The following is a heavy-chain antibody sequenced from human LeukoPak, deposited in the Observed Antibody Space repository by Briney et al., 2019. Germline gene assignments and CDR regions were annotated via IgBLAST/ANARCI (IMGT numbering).Heavy chain of an antibody. V-gene: IGHV1-2*02. J-gene: IGHJ4*02. CDR1: GYTFTGHY. CDR2: INANSGGT. D-gene: IGHD2-21*02. Sequence: GASVKVSCKASGYTFTGHYIHWVRQAPGQGLDWMGWINANSGGTRYAQNFQGRVTMTRDTSISTAYMELSRLRSDDTALYYCARGKVEGDDFDYWGQGTLVTVSS. CDR3: ARGKVEGDDFDY.